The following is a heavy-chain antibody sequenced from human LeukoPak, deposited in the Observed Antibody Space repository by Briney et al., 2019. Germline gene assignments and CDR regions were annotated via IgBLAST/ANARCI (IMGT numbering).Heavy chain of an antibody. CDR1: GYTLTELS. J-gene: IGHJ1*01. D-gene: IGHD6-13*01. CDR2: FDPKDGET. Sequence: GASVTVSCKVSGYTLTELSMHWVRQAPGKGLEWMGRFDPKDGETIYAQKFQGRVTMTEDTSTNTAYMELSRLRSEDTAVYYCAAQQLVRFVLRFQHWGQGTLVTVSS. CDR3: AAQQLVRFVLRFQH. V-gene: IGHV1-24*01.